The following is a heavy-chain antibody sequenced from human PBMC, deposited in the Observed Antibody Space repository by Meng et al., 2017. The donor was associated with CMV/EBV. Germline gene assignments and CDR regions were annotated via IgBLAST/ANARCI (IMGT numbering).Heavy chain of an antibody. D-gene: IGHD3-3*01. CDR2: IIPIFGTA. Sequence: SVKVSCKASGGTFSSYAISWLRQAPGQGLEWMGGIIPIFGTANYAQKFQGRVTITTDESTSTAYMELNSLRSEDTAVYYCASGYDFWSGYYPSYYGMDVWGQGTTVTVSS. CDR1: GGTFSSYA. V-gene: IGHV1-69*05. CDR3: ASGYDFWSGYYPSYYGMDV. J-gene: IGHJ6*02.